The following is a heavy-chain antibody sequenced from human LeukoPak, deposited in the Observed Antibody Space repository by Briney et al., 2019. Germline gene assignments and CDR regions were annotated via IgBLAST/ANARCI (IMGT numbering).Heavy chain of an antibody. CDR2: IYYSGST. CDR3: ARGVNYYDSSGYSYYFDY. D-gene: IGHD3-22*01. Sequence: SQTLSLTCTVSGGSISSGGYYWSWIRQHPGKGLEWIGYIYYSGSTYYNPSLKSRVTISVDTSKNQFPLKLSSVTAADTAVYYCARGVNYYDSSGYSYYFDYWGQGTLVTVSS. CDR1: GGSISSGGYY. V-gene: IGHV4-31*03. J-gene: IGHJ4*02.